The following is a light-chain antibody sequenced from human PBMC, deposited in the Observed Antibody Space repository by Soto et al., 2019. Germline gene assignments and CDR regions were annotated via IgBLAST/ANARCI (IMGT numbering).Light chain of an antibody. CDR3: QQSFSFPPT. Sequence: DIQMTHSPSALSASVGEGVTITCRASRDVNNFLNWYQQKPGKASDLLIYGASRLQIGVPSRFTGSGSETDFTLTISSLQPEDFATYFCQQSFSFPPTFGQGTRLEIK. V-gene: IGKV1-39*01. J-gene: IGKJ5*01. CDR2: GAS. CDR1: RDVNNF.